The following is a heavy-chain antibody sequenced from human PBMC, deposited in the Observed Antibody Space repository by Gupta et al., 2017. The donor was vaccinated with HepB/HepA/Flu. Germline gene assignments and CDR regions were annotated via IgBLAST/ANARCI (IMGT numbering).Heavy chain of an antibody. D-gene: IGHD3-10*01. CDR2: ISARGSGT. CDR3: ARDTLGDD. J-gene: IGHJ4*02. V-gene: IGHV3-23*01. Sequence: EVQLLESGGGLVQPGGSLRLSGAASGFTFSTYAMTWVRQAPGKGLEWVSSISARGSGTDYADSVKGRVTISIENPKNTVYLKMKSLRAEDTALDYCARDTLGDDWGQGTLVTVSS. CDR1: GFTFSTYA.